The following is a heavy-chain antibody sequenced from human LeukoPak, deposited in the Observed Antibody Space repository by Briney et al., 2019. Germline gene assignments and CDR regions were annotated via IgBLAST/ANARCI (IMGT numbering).Heavy chain of an antibody. D-gene: IGHD3-10*01. CDR1: GFTFSNYG. V-gene: IGHV3-33*08. CDR3: ARDPLYYYGSGSSDY. Sequence: PGRSLRLSCAASGFTFSNYGIHWVRQAPGKGLEWVAIIWSDGSNKYYADSVKGRFTISRDNSKNTLYLQMNSLRAEDTAVYYCARDPLYYYGSGSSDYWGQGTLVTVSS. CDR2: IWSDGSNK. J-gene: IGHJ4*02.